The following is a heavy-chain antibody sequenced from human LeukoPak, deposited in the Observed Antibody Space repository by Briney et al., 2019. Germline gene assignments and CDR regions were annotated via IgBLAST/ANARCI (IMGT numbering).Heavy chain of an antibody. D-gene: IGHD3-16*01. Sequence: GGSLRLSCVGSGFDFNYYDINWVRQAPGKGLEWVSSISSRSSYIYFADSAKGRFTISRDNANGSVFLRMTSLRPEDTAVYYCARRGGMSSGRSFDHWGQGTLVTVSS. CDR2: ISSRSSYI. J-gene: IGHJ4*02. V-gene: IGHV3-21*01. CDR3: ARRGGMSSGRSFDH. CDR1: GFDFNYYD.